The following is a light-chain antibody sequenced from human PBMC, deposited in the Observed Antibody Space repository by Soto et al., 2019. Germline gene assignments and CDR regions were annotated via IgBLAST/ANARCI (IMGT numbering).Light chain of an antibody. CDR1: HNIGNK. V-gene: IGKV3-15*01. Sequence: IVITQSPGTVSVSQGDRATLSGSACHNIGNKVGWYQQKPGQAPRLLMYGESSRATGIPAMFSGGGSGTDFTLIISAMQSEEFAVYYCKMYNNWTQTVGQGTKVEIK. J-gene: IGKJ1*01. CDR3: KMYNNWTQT. CDR2: GES.